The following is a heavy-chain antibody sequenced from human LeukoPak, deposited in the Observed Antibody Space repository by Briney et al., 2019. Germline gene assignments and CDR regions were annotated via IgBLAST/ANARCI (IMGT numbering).Heavy chain of an antibody. V-gene: IGHV1-2*02. J-gene: IGHJ4*02. CDR3: ARVESIAAAGYFDY. CDR1: GYTLTGYY. D-gene: IGHD6-13*01. CDR2: INPNSGGT. Sequence: ASVKVSCKASGYTLTGYYMHWVRQAPGQGLEWMGWINPNSGGTNYAQKFQGRVTMTRGTSISTAYMELSRLRSDDAAVYYCARVESIAAAGYFDYWGRGTLVTVSS.